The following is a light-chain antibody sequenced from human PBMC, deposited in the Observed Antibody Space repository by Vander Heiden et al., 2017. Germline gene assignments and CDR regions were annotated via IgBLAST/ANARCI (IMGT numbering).Light chain of an antibody. CDR3: MQTLQTPWT. V-gene: IGKV2-28*01. J-gene: IGKJ1*01. Sequence: DIRMTHSPLPLPVTPGEPASISCRSSQSLLHGNGYNYLHWYLQKPGQSPQLLIYLGSLRTSGVPDRFSGSGSGTDFTLKISRVEAEDVGVYYCMQTLQTPWTFGQGTKVEIK. CDR1: QSLLHGNGYNY. CDR2: LGS.